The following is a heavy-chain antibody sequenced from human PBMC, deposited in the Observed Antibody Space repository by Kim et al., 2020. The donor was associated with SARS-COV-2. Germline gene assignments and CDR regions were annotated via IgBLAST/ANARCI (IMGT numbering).Heavy chain of an antibody. D-gene: IGHD2-2*01. CDR3: AKNFDQGGHYYYYGMDV. Sequence: GGSLRLSCATSGFTFISYAMHWVRQAPGKGLEWVAVISYDGSKKYYADSVKGRFTISRDNSKNTLYVQMNSLRAEDTAVYYCAKNFDQGGHYYYYGMDVWGQGTTVTVSS. CDR1: GFTFISYA. CDR2: ISYDGSKK. V-gene: IGHV3-30*18. J-gene: IGHJ6*02.